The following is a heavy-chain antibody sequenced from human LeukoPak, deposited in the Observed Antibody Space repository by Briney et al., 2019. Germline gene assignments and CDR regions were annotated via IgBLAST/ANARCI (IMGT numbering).Heavy chain of an antibody. D-gene: IGHD6-19*01. Sequence: GGSLRLSCAASGFTFSSYGMHWVRQAPGKGLEWVAVISYDGSNKYYADSVKGRFTISRGNSKNTLYLQMNSLRAEDTAVYYCAKVRGAGNFDYWGQGTLVTVSS. CDR2: ISYDGSNK. CDR3: AKVRGAGNFDY. CDR1: GFTFSSYG. V-gene: IGHV3-30*18. J-gene: IGHJ4*02.